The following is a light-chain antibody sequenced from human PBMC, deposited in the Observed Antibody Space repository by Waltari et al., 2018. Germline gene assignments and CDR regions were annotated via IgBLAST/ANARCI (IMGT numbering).Light chain of an antibody. V-gene: IGKV1-33*01. CDR1: QDISNY. Sequence: DIQMTQSPSSLSASVGDRVTLTCQASQDISNYLNWYQQKPGKAPKLLIYDASNLETGVPSRFSGSGSGTDFTFTISSLQPEDIATYYCQQYDNLLRGAFGQGTKVEIK. CDR3: QQYDNLLRGA. CDR2: DAS. J-gene: IGKJ1*01.